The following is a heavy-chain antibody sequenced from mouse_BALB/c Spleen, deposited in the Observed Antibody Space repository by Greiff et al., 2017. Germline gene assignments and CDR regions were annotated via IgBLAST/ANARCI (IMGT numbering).Heavy chain of an antibody. J-gene: IGHJ2*01. Sequence: QVQLQQSGAELMKPGASVKISCKATGYTFSSYWIEWVKQRPGHGLEWIGEILPGSGSTNYNEKFKGKATFTADTSSNTAYMQLSSLTSEDSAVYYCARGGYYGSSYYFDCWGQGTTLTVSS. CDR3: ARGGYYGSSYYFDC. D-gene: IGHD1-1*01. V-gene: IGHV1-9*01. CDR1: GYTFSSYW. CDR2: ILPGSGST.